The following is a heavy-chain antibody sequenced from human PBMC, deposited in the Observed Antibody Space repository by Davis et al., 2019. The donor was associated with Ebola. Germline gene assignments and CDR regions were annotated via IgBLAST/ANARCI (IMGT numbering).Heavy chain of an antibody. CDR2: INPNSGGT. CDR1: GYTFISYY. Sequence: ASVKVSCKASGYTFISYYMHWVRQAPGQGLEWMGRINPNSGGTNYAQKFQGRVTMTRDTSISTAYMELSRLRSDDTAVYYCARVTHRGGMDVWGQGTTVTVSS. V-gene: IGHV1-2*06. J-gene: IGHJ6*02. CDR3: ARVTHRGGMDV.